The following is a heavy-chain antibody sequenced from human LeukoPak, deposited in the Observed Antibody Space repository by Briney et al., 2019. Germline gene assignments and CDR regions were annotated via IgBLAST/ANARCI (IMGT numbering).Heavy chain of an antibody. CDR2: IYYSGST. D-gene: IGHD6-13*01. CDR3: ASEQLEPYRVFDY. Sequence: SETLSLTCTVSGGSISSYYWSWVRQPPGKGLEWIGYIYYSGSTNYNSSLKSRVTISLDTSKNQFSLKLSSVTAADTAVYYCASEQLEPYRVFDYWGQGTLVTVSS. V-gene: IGHV4-59*01. J-gene: IGHJ4*02. CDR1: GGSISSYY.